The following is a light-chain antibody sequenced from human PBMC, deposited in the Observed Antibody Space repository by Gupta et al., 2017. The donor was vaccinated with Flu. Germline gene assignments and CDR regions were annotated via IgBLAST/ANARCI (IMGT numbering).Light chain of an antibody. J-gene: IGLJ1*01. CDR3: QTWDSGDTWV. V-gene: IGLV3-1*01. CDR2: KDS. Sequence: YDLTQPPSVSVLPGQAATITFSGVNLRTKYISWYRQKAGQSPTLVIYKDSNRPLGTPERFSASNSGDTATLTISGTQAVDEAVYFCQTWDSGDTWVFGPGTEVT. CDR1: NLRTKY.